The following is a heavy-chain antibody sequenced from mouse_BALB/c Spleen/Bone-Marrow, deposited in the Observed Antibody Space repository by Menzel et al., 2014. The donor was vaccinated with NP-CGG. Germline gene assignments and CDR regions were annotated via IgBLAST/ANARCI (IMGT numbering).Heavy chain of an antibody. CDR1: GFTFSSFG. CDR3: ARSISHYYGSNWYFDV. V-gene: IGHV5-17*02. CDR2: ISSGSSTI. D-gene: IGHD1-1*01. J-gene: IGHJ1*01. Sequence: EVKVVESGGGLVQPGGSRKLSCAASGFTFSSFGMHWVRQAPEKGLEWVAYISSGSSTIYYADTVKGRFTISRDNPKSTLFLQMTSLRSEDTAMYYCARSISHYYGSNWYFDVWGAGTTVTVSS.